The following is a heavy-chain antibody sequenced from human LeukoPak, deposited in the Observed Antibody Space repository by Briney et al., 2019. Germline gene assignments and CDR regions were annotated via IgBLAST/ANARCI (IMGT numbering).Heavy chain of an antibody. CDR3: ARDPGITFGGVIAMYAFDI. J-gene: IGHJ3*02. CDR1: GGSISSYY. CDR2: IYYSGST. Sequence: SEALSLTCTVSGGSISSYYWSWIRQPPGKGLEWIGYIYYSGSTNYNPSLKSRVTVSVDTSKNQFSLRLSSVTAADTAVYYCARDPGITFGGVIAMYAFDIWGQGTMVTVSS. D-gene: IGHD3-16*02. V-gene: IGHV4-59*12.